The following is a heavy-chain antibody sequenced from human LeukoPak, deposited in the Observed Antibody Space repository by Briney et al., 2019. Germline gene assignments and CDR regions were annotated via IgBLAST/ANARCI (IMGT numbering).Heavy chain of an antibody. V-gene: IGHV3-43D*04. CDR2: ITWDGGST. CDR3: AKDHCSSTRCYADY. Sequence: GGPLTLSCAPSGFTFDDYPMHWVRQAPGKGLEWVSLITWDGGSTYYAHSVKGRFTISRENSKTSLYLQMNSLRAEDTALYDCAKDHCSSTRCYADYWGQGTLVTVSS. CDR1: GFTFDDYP. J-gene: IGHJ4*02. D-gene: IGHD2-2*01.